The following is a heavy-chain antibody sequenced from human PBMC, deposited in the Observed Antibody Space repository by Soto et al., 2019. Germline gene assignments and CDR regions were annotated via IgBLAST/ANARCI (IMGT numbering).Heavy chain of an antibody. J-gene: IGHJ4*02. CDR3: ANVVEWGNKDDY. D-gene: IGHD1-26*01. Sequence: QVQMVQSGAEVKKLGSSVTVSCKASGGSFSPYAIHWVRQAPGRGLEWMGAIIHGIGSANYAQKFQGRLTITADVSASTGHMGVSSLNSEDTAIYFCANVVEWGNKDDYWGQGTLVTVSS. CDR2: IIHGIGSA. CDR1: GGSFSPYA. V-gene: IGHV1-69*01.